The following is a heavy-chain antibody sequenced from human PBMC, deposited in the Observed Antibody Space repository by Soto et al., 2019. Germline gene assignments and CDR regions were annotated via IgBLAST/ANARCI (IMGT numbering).Heavy chain of an antibody. CDR1: GFTFSSYA. CDR3: AKGERYYDFWSGYYLTIFDY. J-gene: IGHJ4*02. V-gene: IGHV3-23*01. D-gene: IGHD3-3*01. CDR2: ISGSGGST. Sequence: PGGSLRLSCAASGFTFSSYAMSWVRQAPGKGLEWVSAISGSGGSTYYADSVKGRFTISRDNSKNTLYLQMNSLRAEDTAVYYCAKGERYYDFWSGYYLTIFDYWGQGTLVTVS.